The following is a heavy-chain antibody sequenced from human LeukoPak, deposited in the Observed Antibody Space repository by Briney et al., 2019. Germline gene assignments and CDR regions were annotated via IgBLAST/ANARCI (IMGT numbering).Heavy chain of an antibody. CDR3: ARDLNYYGSGRSLDY. CDR2: INPSGGST. Sequence: ASVKVSCKASGYTFTSYYMHWVRQAPGQGLEWMGIINPSGGSTSYAQEFQGRVTMTRDTSTSTVYMELSSLRSEDTAVYYCARDLNYYGSGRSLDYWGQGTLVTVSS. V-gene: IGHV1-46*01. D-gene: IGHD3-10*01. CDR1: GYTFTSYY. J-gene: IGHJ4*02.